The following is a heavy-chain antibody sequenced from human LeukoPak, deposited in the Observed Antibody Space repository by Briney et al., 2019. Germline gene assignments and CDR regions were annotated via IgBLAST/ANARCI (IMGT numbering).Heavy chain of an antibody. CDR2: IYSGGST. J-gene: IGHJ4*02. CDR3: ARGIVGSTGFDY. Sequence: LSLTCTVSGGSISSGGYYWSWIRQHPGKGLEWVSAIYSGGSTYYADSVKGRFTISRDNSKNTLYVQMNSLRAEDTAVYYCARGIVGSTGFDYWGQGTLVTVSS. D-gene: IGHD1-26*01. CDR1: GGSISSGGYY. V-gene: IGHV3-66*02.